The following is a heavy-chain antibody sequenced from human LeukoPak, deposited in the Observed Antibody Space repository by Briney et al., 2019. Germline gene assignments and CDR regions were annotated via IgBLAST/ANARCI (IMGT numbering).Heavy chain of an antibody. J-gene: IGHJ3*02. Sequence: SETLSLTCAVYGGSFSGYYWSWIRQPPGKGLEWIGEINHSGSTNYNPSLKSRVTISVDTSKNQFSLKLSSVTAADTAVYYCARTMVRGFDAFDIWGQGTMVTVSS. V-gene: IGHV4-34*01. CDR1: GGSFSGYY. CDR3: ARTMVRGFDAFDI. CDR2: INHSGST. D-gene: IGHD3-10*01.